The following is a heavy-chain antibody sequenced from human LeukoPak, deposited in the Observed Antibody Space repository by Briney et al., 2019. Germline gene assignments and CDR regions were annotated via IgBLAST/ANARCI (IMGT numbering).Heavy chain of an antibody. J-gene: IGHJ4*02. CDR1: GYTFTSYY. D-gene: IGHD2-21*02. Sequence: GASVKVSCKASGYTFTSYYMHWVRQAPGQGLEWMGIINPSGGSTSYAQKFQGRVTMTRDTSTSTVYMELSSLRSEDTAVYYCAREGNIVVVTASNFDYWGQGTLVTVSS. V-gene: IGHV1-46*01. CDR2: INPSGGST. CDR3: AREGNIVVVTASNFDY.